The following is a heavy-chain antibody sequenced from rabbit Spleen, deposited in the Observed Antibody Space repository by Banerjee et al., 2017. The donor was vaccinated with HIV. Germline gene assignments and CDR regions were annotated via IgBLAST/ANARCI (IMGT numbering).Heavy chain of an antibody. CDR2: FATIGGRT. V-gene: IGHV1S40*01. CDR1: GFDFSSNNF. CDR3: ARDAADAGVGDPVGDFNL. D-gene: IGHD4-2*01. J-gene: IGHJ4*01. Sequence: QQLEESGGDLVKPGASLTLTCKASGFDFSSNNFMCWVRQAPGKGLEWITCFATIGGRTYYASWAKGRFTISKTSSTTVALQMTSLTAADTATYFCARDAADAGVGDPVGDFNLWGQGTLVTVS.